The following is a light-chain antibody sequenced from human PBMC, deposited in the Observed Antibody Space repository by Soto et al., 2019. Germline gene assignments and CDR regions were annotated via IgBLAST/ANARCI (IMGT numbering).Light chain of an antibody. CDR2: GAS. CDR1: QTVTTD. CDR3: HQYYTWPRT. V-gene: IGKV3-15*01. J-gene: IGKJ1*01. Sequence: EIVMMQSPVTLSVSPGERATLSCRASQTVTTDLAWYQQKPGQAPRLVIHGASTRATDFPARFSGSGSGTEFTLTISSLQSEDIAVYYCHQYYTWPRTFGQGTKVEIK.